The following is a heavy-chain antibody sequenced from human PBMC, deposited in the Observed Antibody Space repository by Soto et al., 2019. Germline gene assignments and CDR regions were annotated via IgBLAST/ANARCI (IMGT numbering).Heavy chain of an antibody. CDR1: GFTFSSYE. CDR3: ARPYYDFWSGYYTGGWGMDV. D-gene: IGHD3-3*01. CDR2: ISSSGSTI. V-gene: IGHV3-48*03. J-gene: IGHJ6*02. Sequence: PVGSLRLSCAASGFTFSSYEMNWVGQAPGKGLEWVSYISSSGSTIYYADSVKGRFTISRDNAKNSLYLQMNSLRAEDTAVYYCARPYYDFWSGYYTGGWGMDVWGQGTTVTVSS.